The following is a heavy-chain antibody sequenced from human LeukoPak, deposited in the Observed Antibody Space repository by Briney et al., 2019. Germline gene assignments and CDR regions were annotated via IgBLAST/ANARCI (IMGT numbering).Heavy chain of an antibody. D-gene: IGHD6-13*01. J-gene: IGHJ6*02. V-gene: IGHV2-70*11. CDR3: ATSSGSYSSSQPALSYYYGMDV. CDR1: GFSLSPSGMC. CDR2: IDWDDDK. Sequence: SGPTLVNPTQTLTLTCTFSGFSLSPSGMCVSWIRQPPGKALEWLARIDWDDDKYYSTSLKTRLTISKDTSKNQVVLTMTNMDPVDTATYYCATSSGSYSSSQPALSYYYGMDVWGQGTTVTVSS.